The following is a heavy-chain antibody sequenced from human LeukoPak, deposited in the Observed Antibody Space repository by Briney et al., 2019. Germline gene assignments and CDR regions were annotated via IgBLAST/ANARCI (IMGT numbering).Heavy chain of an antibody. CDR3: AKTLDGFWPQFDF. V-gene: IGHV3-30*18. CDR2: ISHGGGKE. Sequence: GGSLRLSCAASGFPFHDHDMYWVRQTPGRGLEWVALISHGGGKEHYAESVKGRFTISRDNSRNTVYLQMSSLRSDDTAIYYCAKTLDGFWPQFDFWGQGTLLTVSS. D-gene: IGHD5-24*01. J-gene: IGHJ4*02. CDR1: GFPFHDHD.